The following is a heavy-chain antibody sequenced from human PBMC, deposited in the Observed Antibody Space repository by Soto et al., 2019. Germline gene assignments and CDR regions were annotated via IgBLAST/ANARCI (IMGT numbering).Heavy chain of an antibody. J-gene: IGHJ5*02. D-gene: IGHD1-7*01. CDR3: ASFMAAAGTHQLSWFDP. Sequence: SETLSLTCTVSGGSIGSRDYYWSWIRQPPGKGLEWIGYIYYSGSTYHNPSLKSRVTISIDSSKNQFSLNLRSVTAADTAVYYCASFMAAAGTHQLSWFDPWGQGTLVTVSS. CDR2: IYYSGST. V-gene: IGHV4-30-4*01. CDR1: GGSIGSRDYY.